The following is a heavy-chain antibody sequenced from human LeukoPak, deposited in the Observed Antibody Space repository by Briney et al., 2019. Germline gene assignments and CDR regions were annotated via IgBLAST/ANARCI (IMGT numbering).Heavy chain of an antibody. CDR1: GFTFSSSA. J-gene: IGHJ3*02. CDR3: AKHIDVSGSYDAFDI. V-gene: IGHV3-23*01. Sequence: GGSLRLSCAASGFTFSSSAMSWVRQAPGKGLEWVSNISGSSSGGSTFYADSVKGQFTISRDNSKNTLYLQMNSLRAEDTAVYYCAKHIDVSGSYDAFDIWGQGTMVTVSS. CDR2: ISGSSSGGST. D-gene: IGHD3-10*01.